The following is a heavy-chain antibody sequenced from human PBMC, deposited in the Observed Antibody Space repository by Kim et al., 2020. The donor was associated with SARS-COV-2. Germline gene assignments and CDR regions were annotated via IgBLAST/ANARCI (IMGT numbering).Heavy chain of an antibody. CDR3: ARDRWELLPYYYYGMDV. Sequence: QKFQGRVTMTRNTSISTAYMELSSLRSEDTAVYYCARDRWELLPYYYYGMDVWGQGTTVTVSS. D-gene: IGHD1-26*01. J-gene: IGHJ6*02. V-gene: IGHV1-8*01.